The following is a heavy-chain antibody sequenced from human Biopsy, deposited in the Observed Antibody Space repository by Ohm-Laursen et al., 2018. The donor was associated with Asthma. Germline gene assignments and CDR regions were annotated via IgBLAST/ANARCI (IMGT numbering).Heavy chain of an antibody. CDR1: GFSLSTSGGG. J-gene: IGHJ4*02. CDR2: IYWDDDK. CDR3: VHTLVGLKAFDF. Sequence: TQTLTLTYTFSGFSLSTSGGGVGWIRQPPGKALEWLGDIYWDDDKRYSPSLQSRLTITRDTPKDQVVLTMTNMGPVDTGTYYCVHTLVGLKAFDFWGQGTLVTVSS. V-gene: IGHV2-5*02. D-gene: IGHD1-26*01.